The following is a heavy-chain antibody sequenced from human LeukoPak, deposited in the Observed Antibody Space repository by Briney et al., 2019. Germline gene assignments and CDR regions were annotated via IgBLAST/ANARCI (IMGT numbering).Heavy chain of an antibody. V-gene: IGHV1-2*02. Sequence: ASVKVSCKASGYTFTGYYMHWVRRAPGQGLEWMGWINPNSGGTNYAQKFQGRVTMTRDTSISTAYMELSRLRSDDTTVYYCARSFLPYDAFDIWGQGTMVTVSS. CDR3: ARSFLPYDAFDI. CDR1: GYTFTGYY. D-gene: IGHD3-3*02. J-gene: IGHJ3*02. CDR2: INPNSGGT.